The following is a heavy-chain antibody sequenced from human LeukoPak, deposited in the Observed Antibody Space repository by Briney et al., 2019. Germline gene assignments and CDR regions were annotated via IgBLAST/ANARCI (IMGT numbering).Heavy chain of an antibody. CDR3: ARHPSGSSWFDFYFDY. J-gene: IGHJ4*02. CDR2: IYYSGST. Sequence: SGTLSLTCTVSGGSISSYYWSWIRQPPGKGLEWIGYIYYSGSTNYNPSLKSRVTISVDTSKNQFSLKLSSVTAADTAVYYCARHPSGSSWFDFYFDYWGQGTLVTVSS. CDR1: GGSISSYY. V-gene: IGHV4-59*08. D-gene: IGHD6-13*01.